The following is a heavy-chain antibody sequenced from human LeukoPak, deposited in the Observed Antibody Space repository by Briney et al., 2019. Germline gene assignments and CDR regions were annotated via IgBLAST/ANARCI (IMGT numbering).Heavy chain of an antibody. J-gene: IGHJ4*02. V-gene: IGHV3-30-3*01. CDR2: ISYDGSNK. Sequence: PGGSLRPSCAASGFIFSNYDLYWVRQAPGKGLEWVALISYDGSNKNHTDSVKGRFTISRDNSKNTLYLQMNSLRVEDTAFYYCARGLGRMTIFGVIYWGQGTLVTVSS. D-gene: IGHD3-3*01. CDR1: GFIFSNYD. CDR3: ARGLGRMTIFGVIY.